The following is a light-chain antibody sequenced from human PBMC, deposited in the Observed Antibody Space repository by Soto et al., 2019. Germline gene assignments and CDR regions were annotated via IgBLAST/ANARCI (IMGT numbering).Light chain of an antibody. CDR2: DAS. CDR1: QSISSW. J-gene: IGKJ4*01. V-gene: IGKV1-5*01. CDR3: QQYNSYLLT. Sequence: DIQMTQSPSTLSASVGDRVTITCRASQSISSWLAWYQQKPGKAPKLLIYDASSLESGVPSRFSGSGSGTEFTLTISSVQPDDFATYYCQQYNSYLLTFGGGTKVEIK.